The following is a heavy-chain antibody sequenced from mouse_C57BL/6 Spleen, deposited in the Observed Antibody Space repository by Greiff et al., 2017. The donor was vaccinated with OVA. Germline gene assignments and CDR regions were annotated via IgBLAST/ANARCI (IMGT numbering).Heavy chain of an antibody. CDR1: GFTFSSYA. Sequence: EVKVEESGGGLVKPGGSLKLSCAASGFTFSSYAMSWVRQTPEKRLEWVATISDGGSYTYYPDNVKGRFTISRDNAKNNLYLQMSHLKAEDTAMDYCAREGEGDWFAYWGQGTLVTVSA. J-gene: IGHJ3*01. V-gene: IGHV5-4*01. CDR3: AREGEGDWFAY. CDR2: ISDGGSYT.